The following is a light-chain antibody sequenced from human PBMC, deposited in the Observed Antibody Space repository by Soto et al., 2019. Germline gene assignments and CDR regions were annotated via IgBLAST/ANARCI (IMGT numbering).Light chain of an antibody. CDR3: QQYNNVPYT. J-gene: IGKJ2*01. CDR2: DAS. V-gene: IGKV1-33*01. Sequence: DIHMPQSPSSLSASVGDRVTITCQASQDISAYLNWYQHKSGKAPKLLIYDASNLATGVPSRLSGSGSGTNFSFTISSLQPEDIGTYYCQQYNNVPYTFGQGTKLEIK. CDR1: QDISAY.